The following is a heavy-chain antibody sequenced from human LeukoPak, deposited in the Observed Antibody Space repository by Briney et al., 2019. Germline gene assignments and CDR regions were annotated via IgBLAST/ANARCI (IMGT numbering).Heavy chain of an antibody. Sequence: ASVKVSCKASGYTFTDYYTHRVRQAPGQGFEWMGWINPNDGDTNYAKKFQGRVTMTRDTSISTAHMEVSRLRSDDTAVYYCARANFLYCSSSTCLFDYWGQGTLVTVSS. J-gene: IGHJ4*02. V-gene: IGHV1-2*02. CDR2: INPNDGDT. CDR3: ARANFLYCSSSTCLFDY. D-gene: IGHD2-2*01. CDR1: GYTFTDYY.